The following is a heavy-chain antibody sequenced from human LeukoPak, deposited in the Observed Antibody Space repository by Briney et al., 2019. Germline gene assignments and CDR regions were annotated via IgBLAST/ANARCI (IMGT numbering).Heavy chain of an antibody. J-gene: IGHJ5*02. V-gene: IGHV1-18*01. CDR2: ISAYNGNT. Sequence: ASVKVSCKASGYTFTSYGISWVRQAPGQGLEWMGWISAYNGNTNYAQKLQGRVTMTTDTSTSTAYMEPRSLRSDDTAVYYCARDRTRDQLLRSVDWFDPWGQGTLVTVSS. CDR3: ARDRTRDQLLRSVDWFDP. CDR1: GYTFTSYG. D-gene: IGHD2-2*01.